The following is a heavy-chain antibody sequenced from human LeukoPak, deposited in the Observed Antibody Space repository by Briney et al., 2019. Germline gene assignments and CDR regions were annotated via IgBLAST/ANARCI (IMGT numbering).Heavy chain of an antibody. J-gene: IGHJ4*02. D-gene: IGHD3-22*01. CDR3: ARHLGSGYYSAIGY. Sequence: SETLSLTCSVSGGSISGHYWNWIRQPPGKGLEWLGYIDTTGRANHSPSLKSRITISVDKSRNQFSLKLTSVTAADSAAYYCARHLGSGYYSAIGYWGQGTLVTVSS. CDR2: IDTTGRA. V-gene: IGHV4-4*09. CDR1: GGSISGHY.